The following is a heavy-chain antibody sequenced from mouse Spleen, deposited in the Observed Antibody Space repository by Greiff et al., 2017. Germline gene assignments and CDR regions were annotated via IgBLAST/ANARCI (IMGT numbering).Heavy chain of an antibody. CDR1: GYTFTSYW. CDR3: TRWDGPYYFDY. V-gene: IGHV1-5*01. CDR2: IYPGNSDT. J-gene: IGHJ2*01. Sequence: VQLQQSGTVLARPGASVKMSCKASGYTFTSYWMHWVKQRPGQGLEWIGAIYPGNSDTSYNQKFKGKAKLTAVTSTSTAYMELSSLTNEDSAVYYCTRWDGPYYFDYWGQGTTLTVSS. D-gene: IGHD4-1*01.